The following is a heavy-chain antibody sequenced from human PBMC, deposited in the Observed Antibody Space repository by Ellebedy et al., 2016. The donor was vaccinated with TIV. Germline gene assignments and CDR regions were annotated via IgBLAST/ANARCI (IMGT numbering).Heavy chain of an antibody. V-gene: IGHV1-69*06. CDR2: IIPIFGTA. CDR3: ASLRKDYYYGMDV. CDR1: GGTFSSYA. J-gene: IGHJ6*02. Sequence: SVKVSCXASGGTFSSYAISWVRQAPGQGLEWMGGIIPIFGTANYAQKFQGRVTITADKSTSTAYMELSSLRSEDTAVYYCASLRKDYYYGMDVWGQGTTVTVSS.